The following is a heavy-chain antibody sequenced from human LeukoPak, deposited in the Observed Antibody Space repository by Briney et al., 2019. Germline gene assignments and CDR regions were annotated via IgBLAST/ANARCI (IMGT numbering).Heavy chain of an antibody. V-gene: IGHV3-74*01. CDR2: VNSDGSST. CDR1: GFTFTSYW. J-gene: IGHJ6*02. Sequence: GWSLRLSCAASGFTFTSYWMHWVRHAPGKGLVWVSRVNSDGSSTTYADSVKGRFTISRDNAKNTLYLQMNSLRAEDTAVYYCARGRYYGMDVWGQGTTVTVSS. CDR3: ARGRYYGMDV.